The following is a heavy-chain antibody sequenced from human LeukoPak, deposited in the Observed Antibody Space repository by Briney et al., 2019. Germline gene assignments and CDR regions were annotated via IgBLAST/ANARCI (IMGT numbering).Heavy chain of an antibody. D-gene: IGHD6-6*01. CDR1: GGSISSHY. J-gene: IGHJ4*02. V-gene: IGHV4-59*11. Sequence: SETLSLTRTVSGGSISSHYWSWIRQPPGKGLEWIGYIYYSGSTNYNPSLKSRVTISVDTSKNQFSPKLSSVTAADTAVYYCARGLAARPFDYWGQGTLVTVSS. CDR2: IYYSGST. CDR3: ARGLAARPFDY.